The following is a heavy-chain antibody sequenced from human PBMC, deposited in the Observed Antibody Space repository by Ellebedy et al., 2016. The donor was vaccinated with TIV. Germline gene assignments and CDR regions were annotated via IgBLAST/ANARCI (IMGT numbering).Heavy chain of an antibody. V-gene: IGHV4-39*01. Sequence: MPSETLSLTCTVSGGSISSSSYYSGWIRPPPGKGLEWIGSIYYSGSTYYNPSLKSRVTISVDTSKNQFSLQLSSVTAADTAVYYCAIHIAVVPADIGPQKTYYYYGMDVWGQGTTVTVSS. CDR3: AIHIAVVPADIGPQKTYYYYGMDV. D-gene: IGHD2-2*01. J-gene: IGHJ6*02. CDR2: IYYSGST. CDR1: GGSISSSSYY.